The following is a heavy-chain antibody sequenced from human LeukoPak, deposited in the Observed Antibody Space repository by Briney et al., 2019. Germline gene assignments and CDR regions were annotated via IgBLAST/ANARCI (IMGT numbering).Heavy chain of an antibody. CDR3: ATTGLLGDIP. Sequence: GGSLRLSCAASGFTFSDYYMSWIRQAPGKGREWLSYISKNGKTIYYADSVKGRFTISRDNAKKSVYLQMSSLRAEDTAVYYCATTGLLGDIPWGQGTLVTVSS. D-gene: IGHD3-10*01. V-gene: IGHV3-11*01. CDR1: GFTFSDYY. CDR2: ISKNGKTI. J-gene: IGHJ4*02.